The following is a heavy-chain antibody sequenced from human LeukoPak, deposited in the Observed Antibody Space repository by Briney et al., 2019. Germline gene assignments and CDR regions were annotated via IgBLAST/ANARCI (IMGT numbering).Heavy chain of an antibody. Sequence: PSETLSLTCTVSGGSISSGDYYWSRIRQPPGKGLEWIGYIYYSGSTYYNPSLKSRVTISVDTSKNQFSLKLSSVTAADTAVYYCARDTSPDGMDVWGQGTTVTVSS. J-gene: IGHJ6*02. CDR2: IYYSGST. CDR3: ARDTSPDGMDV. CDR1: GGSISSGDYY. D-gene: IGHD2/OR15-2a*01. V-gene: IGHV4-30-4*01.